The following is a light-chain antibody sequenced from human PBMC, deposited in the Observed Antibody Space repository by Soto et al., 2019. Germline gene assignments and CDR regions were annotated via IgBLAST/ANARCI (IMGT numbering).Light chain of an antibody. Sequence: DIQMTQSPSTLSASVGDRVTITCRATQNINSWLAWYQQKPGKAPKLLIYKASSLESGVPSRFSGSGSGTEFTLTISSLQPDDFATYYCQQHDTYGTFGQGTKVEIK. CDR2: KAS. CDR3: QQHDTYGT. J-gene: IGKJ1*01. CDR1: QNINSW. V-gene: IGKV1-5*03.